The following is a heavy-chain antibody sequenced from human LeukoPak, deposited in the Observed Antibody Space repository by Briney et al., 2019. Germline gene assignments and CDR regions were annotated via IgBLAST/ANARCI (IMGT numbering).Heavy chain of an antibody. Sequence: SETLSLTXTVSGGSISSYYWSWIGQPPGKGLEWIGYIYYSGSTNYNPSLKSRVTISVDTSKNHFSLKLSSVTAADTAVYYCARGAYYSPYWGQGTLVTVSS. CDR3: ARGAYYSPY. D-gene: IGHD3-10*01. J-gene: IGHJ4*02. CDR1: GGSISSYY. V-gene: IGHV4-59*01. CDR2: IYYSGST.